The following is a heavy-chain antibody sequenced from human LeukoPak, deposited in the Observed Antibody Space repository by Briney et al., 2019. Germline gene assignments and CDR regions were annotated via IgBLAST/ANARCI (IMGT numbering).Heavy chain of an antibody. CDR1: GFNFLNYW. D-gene: IGHD2-2*01. CDR2: IYPGDSET. Sequence: GESLKISCKGSGFNFLNYWIGWVRRKPGKGLEWMGVIYPGDSETTYSPSFQGQVTMSADKSISTAYLQLSSLKASDTAMYYCARRHQLRDWYFDIWGRGTLVTVSS. V-gene: IGHV5-51*01. CDR3: ARRHQLRDWYFDI. J-gene: IGHJ2*01.